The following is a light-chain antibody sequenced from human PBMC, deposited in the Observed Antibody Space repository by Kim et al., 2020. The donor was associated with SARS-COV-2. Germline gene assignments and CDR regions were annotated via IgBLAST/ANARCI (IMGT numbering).Light chain of an antibody. Sequence: SHGERATLSCRARQSVSSYLAWYQQNPGQAPRLLIYDASNRATCIPARFSGSGSGTDFTLTISSLEPEDFAVYYCQQRSNWPPFTFGPGTKVDIK. CDR3: QQRSNWPPFT. J-gene: IGKJ3*01. V-gene: IGKV3-11*01. CDR1: QSVSSY. CDR2: DAS.